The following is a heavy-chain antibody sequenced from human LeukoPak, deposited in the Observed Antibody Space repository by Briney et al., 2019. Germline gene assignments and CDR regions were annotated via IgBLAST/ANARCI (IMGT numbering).Heavy chain of an antibody. Sequence: QPGGSLRLSCAASGFTFSSYAMSWVRQAPGKGLEWVSAISGSGGSTYYADSVKGRFTISRDNSKNTLYLQMNSLRAEDTAVYYCAKHVEDSSSWTIDYWGQGTLVTVSS. D-gene: IGHD6-13*01. CDR2: ISGSGGST. CDR3: AKHVEDSSSWTIDY. V-gene: IGHV3-23*01. CDR1: GFTFSSYA. J-gene: IGHJ4*02.